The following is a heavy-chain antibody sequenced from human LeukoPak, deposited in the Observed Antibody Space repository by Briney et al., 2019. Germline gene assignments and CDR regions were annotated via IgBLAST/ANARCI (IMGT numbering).Heavy chain of an antibody. CDR2: INPNSDDT. CDR1: GYTITGYY. Sequence: ASVKVSCKASGYTITGYYIYWVRQAPGQGLEWMGWINPNSDDTSYAQKFQGRVTMTRDTSVSTAYRELSRLRPDDTAVYSCARQDGDLDCWGQGALVTVSS. D-gene: IGHD4-17*01. J-gene: IGHJ4*02. CDR3: ARQDGDLDC. V-gene: IGHV1-2*02.